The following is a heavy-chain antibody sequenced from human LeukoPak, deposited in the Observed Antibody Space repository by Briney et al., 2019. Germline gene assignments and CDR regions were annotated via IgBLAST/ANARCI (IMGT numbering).Heavy chain of an antibody. D-gene: IGHD3-3*01. V-gene: IGHV4-61*02. J-gene: IGHJ4*02. CDR2: IYTSGST. CDR3: AREALTIFGVVIGADY. CDR1: GGSISSGDYY. Sequence: SETLSLTCTVSGGSISSGDYYWSWIRQPAGKGLEWIGRIYTSGSTNYNPSLKSRVTMSVDTSKNQFSLKLSSVTAADTAVYYCAREALTIFGVVIGADYWGQGTLVTVSS.